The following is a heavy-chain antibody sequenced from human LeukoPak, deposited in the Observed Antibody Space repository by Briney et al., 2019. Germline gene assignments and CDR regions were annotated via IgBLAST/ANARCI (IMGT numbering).Heavy chain of an antibody. CDR3: ARQLHIVVVVAATHTMSWFDP. CDR1: GGSISSSSYY. D-gene: IGHD2-15*01. CDR2: IYTSGST. Sequence: SETLSLTCTVSGGSISSSSYYWSWIRQPAGKGLEWIGRIYTSGSTNYNPSLKSRVTMSVDTSKNQFSLKLSSVTAADTAVYYYARQLHIVVVVAATHTMSWFDPWGQGTLVTVSS. V-gene: IGHV4-61*02. J-gene: IGHJ5*02.